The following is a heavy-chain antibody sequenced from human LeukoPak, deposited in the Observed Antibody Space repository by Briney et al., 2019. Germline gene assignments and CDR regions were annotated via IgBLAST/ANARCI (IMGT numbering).Heavy chain of an antibody. D-gene: IGHD1-26*01. Sequence: GGSLRLSCAASGFTFSSYGMHWVRQAPGKGLEWVAFIRYDGSNKYYADSVKGRFTISRDNSKNTLYLQMNSLRAEDTAVYYCAKDRVVGATEGDYFDYWGQGTLVTVSS. CDR3: AKDRVVGATEGDYFDY. J-gene: IGHJ4*02. CDR2: IRYDGSNK. CDR1: GFTFSSYG. V-gene: IGHV3-30*02.